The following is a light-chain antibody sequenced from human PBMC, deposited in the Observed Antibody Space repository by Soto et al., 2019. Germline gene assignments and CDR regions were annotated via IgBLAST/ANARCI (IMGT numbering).Light chain of an antibody. CDR3: SSYAGSNNPYV. CDR1: SGDIGGYDY. J-gene: IGLJ1*01. CDR2: EVT. V-gene: IGLV2-8*01. Sequence: QSVVAQPPSASWSPGQSVTISCTGTSGDIGGYDYVSWYQQHPGKAPKLMIYEVTKRPLGVPDRFSGSKSGNTASLTVSGLQAEDEADYYCSSYAGSNNPYVFGTGTKVTVL.